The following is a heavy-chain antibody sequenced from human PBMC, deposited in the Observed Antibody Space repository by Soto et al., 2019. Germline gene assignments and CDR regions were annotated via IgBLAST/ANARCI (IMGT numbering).Heavy chain of an antibody. CDR2: INPNSGGT. J-gene: IGHJ4*02. V-gene: IGHV1-2*02. CDR1: GYTFSAYY. Sequence: QVQLEQSGAEVKKPGASVKVSCKASGYTFSAYYMHWVRQAPGQGLEWMGRINPNSGGTSYVQKFQGRVTMTRDTSSSTAYMELSRLTFDDTALYYCARDVAPAGTLELDYWGQGTLVTVSS. D-gene: IGHD6-13*01. CDR3: ARDVAPAGTLELDY.